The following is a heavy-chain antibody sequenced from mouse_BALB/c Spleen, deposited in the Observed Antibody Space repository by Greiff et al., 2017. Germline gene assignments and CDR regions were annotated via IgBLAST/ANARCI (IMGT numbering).Heavy chain of an antibody. V-gene: IGHV1-77*01. CDR3: AKVYYRYDAWFAD. Sequence: VQLQQSGAELARPGASVKLSCKASGYTFTDYYINWVKQRTGQGLEWIGEIYPGSGNTYYNEKFKGKATLTADKSSSTAYMQLSSLTSEDSAVYFCAKVYYRYDAWFADWGQGTLVTVSA. CDR2: IYPGSGNT. CDR1: GYTFTDYY. D-gene: IGHD2-14*01. J-gene: IGHJ3*01.